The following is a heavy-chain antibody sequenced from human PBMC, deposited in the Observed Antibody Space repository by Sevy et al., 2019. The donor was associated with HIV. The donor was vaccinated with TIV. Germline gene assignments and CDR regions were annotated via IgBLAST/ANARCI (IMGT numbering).Heavy chain of an antibody. J-gene: IGHJ4*02. V-gene: IGHV1-18*01. CDR3: ARVVTIAVAGIRHLGDY. D-gene: IGHD6-19*01. Sequence: ASVKVSCKASGYTFTSYGISWVRQAPGQGLEWMGWISAYNGNTNYAQKLQGRVTMTTDTSTSTAYMELRSLRSDDTAVYYCARVVTIAVAGIRHLGDYWGQGTLVTVSS. CDR1: GYTFTSYG. CDR2: ISAYNGNT.